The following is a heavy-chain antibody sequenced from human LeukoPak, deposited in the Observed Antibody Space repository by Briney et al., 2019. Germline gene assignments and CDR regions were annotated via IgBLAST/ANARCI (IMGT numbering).Heavy chain of an antibody. J-gene: IGHJ6*02. V-gene: IGHV1-69*04. CDR1: GGTFSSYA. CDR3: ARWVDYYGMDV. D-gene: IGHD2-15*01. Sequence: ASVKVSCKASGGTFSSYAISWVRQAPGQGLEWMGRIIPILGIANYAQKFQGRVTITADKSTSTAYMELSSLRSEDTAVYYCARWVDYYGMDVWGQGTTVTVSS. CDR2: IIPILGIA.